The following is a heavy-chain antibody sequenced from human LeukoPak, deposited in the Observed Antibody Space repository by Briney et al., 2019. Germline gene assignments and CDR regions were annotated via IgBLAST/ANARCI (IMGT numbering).Heavy chain of an antibody. J-gene: IGHJ6*02. CDR3: ARALRARITGTTASVYGMDV. CDR2: IYYSGST. CDR1: GGSISSYY. Sequence: PSETLSLTCTVSGGSISSYYWSWIRQPPGKGLEWIGYIYYSGSTNYNPSLKSRVTISVDTSKDQFSLKLSSVTAADTAVYYCARALRARITGTTASVYGMDVWGQGTTVTVSS. D-gene: IGHD1-20*01. V-gene: IGHV4-59*01.